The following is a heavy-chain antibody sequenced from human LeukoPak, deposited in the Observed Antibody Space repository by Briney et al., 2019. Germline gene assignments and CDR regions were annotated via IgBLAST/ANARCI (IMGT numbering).Heavy chain of an antibody. CDR1: GGSISSYY. CDR2: IYYSGST. J-gene: IGHJ6*03. V-gene: IGHV4-59*01. Sequence: SETLSLTCTVSGGSISSYYWSWIRQPPGKGLEWIGYIYYSGSTNYNPSLKSRVTISVDTSKNQFSLKLSSVTAADTAVYYCARGDSGSYYYYYYYMDVWGKGTTVTVSS. CDR3: ARGDSGSYYYYYYYMDV. D-gene: IGHD1-26*01.